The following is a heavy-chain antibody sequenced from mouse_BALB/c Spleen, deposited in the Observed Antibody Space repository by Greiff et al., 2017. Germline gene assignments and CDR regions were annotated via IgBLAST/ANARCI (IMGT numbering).Heavy chain of an antibody. CDR3: ARSRGDYEGWFAY. J-gene: IGHJ3*01. CDR2: ISYSGST. D-gene: IGHD2-4*01. CDR1: GYSITSDYA. Sequence: EVKLMESGPGLVKPSQSLSLTCTVTGYSITSDYAWNWIRQFPGNKLEWMGYISYSGSTSYNPSLKSRISITRDTSKNQFFLQLNSVTTEDTATYYCARSRGDYEGWFAYWGQGTLVTVSA. V-gene: IGHV3-2*02.